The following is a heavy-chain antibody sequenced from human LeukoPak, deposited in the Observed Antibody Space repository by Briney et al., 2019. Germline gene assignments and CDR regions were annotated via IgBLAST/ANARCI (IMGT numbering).Heavy chain of an antibody. CDR2: INPNSGGT. V-gene: IGHV1-2*02. D-gene: IGHD1-26*01. J-gene: IGHJ5*02. Sequence: ASVKVSCKASGYTFTSYYIHWVRQAPGQGLEWMGWINPNSGGTNYAQKFQGRVTMTRDTSISTAYMELSRLRSDDTAVYYCARGMFSGSYYGWFDPWGQGTLVTVSS. CDR3: ARGMFSGSYYGWFDP. CDR1: GYTFTSYY.